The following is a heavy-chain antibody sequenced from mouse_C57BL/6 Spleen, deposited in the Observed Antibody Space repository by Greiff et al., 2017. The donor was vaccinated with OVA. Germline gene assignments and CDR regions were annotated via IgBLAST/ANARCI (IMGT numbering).Heavy chain of an antibody. D-gene: IGHD2-1*01. Sequence: EVKLQESGPGLVKPSQSLSLSCSVTGYSITSGYYWNWIRQFPGNKLEWMGDISYDGSNNYNPSLKNRISITRDTSKNQFFLKLNSVTTEDTATYYCADGNYEGYAMDYWGQGTSVTVSS. V-gene: IGHV3-6*01. CDR3: ADGNYEGYAMDY. CDR2: ISYDGSN. CDR1: GYSITSGYY. J-gene: IGHJ4*01.